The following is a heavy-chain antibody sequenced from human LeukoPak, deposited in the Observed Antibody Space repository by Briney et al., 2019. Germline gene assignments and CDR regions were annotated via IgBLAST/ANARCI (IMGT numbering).Heavy chain of an antibody. Sequence: SETLSLTCTVSGGSISSYYWSWIRQPPGKGLEWIGYIYYSGSTNYNPSLKSRVTISVDTSKNQFSLKLSSVTAADTAVYYCARGGIRITIFGVVTTEALDYWGQGTLVTVSS. CDR2: IYYSGST. D-gene: IGHD3-3*01. V-gene: IGHV4-59*01. CDR3: ARGGIRITIFGVVTTEALDY. J-gene: IGHJ4*02. CDR1: GGSISSYY.